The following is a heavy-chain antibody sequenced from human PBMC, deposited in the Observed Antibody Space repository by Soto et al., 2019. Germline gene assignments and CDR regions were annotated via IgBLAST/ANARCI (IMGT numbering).Heavy chain of an antibody. D-gene: IGHD2-2*01. CDR2: ISYDGSNK. J-gene: IGHJ5*02. Sequence: QVQLVESGGGVVQPGRSLRLSCSASGFTFSSYALHWVRQAPGKGLEWVAVISYDGSNKYYADSVKGRFTISRDNSKNTLYLQMNSLRAADTAVYYCARDGWRGDCISTSCSWFDPWGHGTLVTVSS. CDR1: GFTFSSYA. V-gene: IGHV3-30-3*01. CDR3: ARDGWRGDCISTSCSWFDP.